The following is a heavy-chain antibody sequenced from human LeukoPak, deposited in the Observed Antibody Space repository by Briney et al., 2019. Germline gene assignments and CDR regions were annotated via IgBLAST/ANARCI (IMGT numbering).Heavy chain of an antibody. CDR1: GYTFTDYY. D-gene: IGHD5-18*01. V-gene: IGHV1-2*06. Sequence: GASVKVSCKASGYTFTDYYMHWVRQAPGQGLEWMGRINPNSGGTNYAQKFQGRVTMTRDTSISTAYMELSRLRSDDTAVYYCARENIRRGYSYGYPDYWGQGTLVTVSS. CDR3: ARENIRRGYSYGYPDY. CDR2: INPNSGGT. J-gene: IGHJ4*02.